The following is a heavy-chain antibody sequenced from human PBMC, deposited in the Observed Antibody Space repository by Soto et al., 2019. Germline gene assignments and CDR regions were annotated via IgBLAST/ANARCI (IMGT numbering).Heavy chain of an antibody. Sequence: GGSLRLSCAASGFTFSSYAMSWVRQAPGKGLEWVSAISGSGVCTYYADSVKGPFTISRDNTKNTLYLQRNTLGAEDTAVYYSAKTLACSSTSCYPWFDPWGQGTLVTVSS. J-gene: IGHJ5*02. D-gene: IGHD2-2*01. V-gene: IGHV3-23*01. CDR2: ISGSGVCT. CDR1: GFTFSSYA. CDR3: AKTLACSSTSCYPWFDP.